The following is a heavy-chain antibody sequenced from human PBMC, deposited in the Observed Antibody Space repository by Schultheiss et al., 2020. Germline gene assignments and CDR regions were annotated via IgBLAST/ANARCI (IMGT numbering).Heavy chain of an antibody. CDR2: ISSSSSYI. CDR3: ARDHYYDKHFQH. J-gene: IGHJ1*01. Sequence: GESLKISCAASGFTFSSYSMNWVRQAPGKGLEWVSSISSSSSYIYYADSVNGRFTISRDNAKNSLYLQMNSLRAEDTAVYYCARDHYYDKHFQHWGQGTLVTVSS. V-gene: IGHV3-21*01. CDR1: GFTFSSYS. D-gene: IGHD3-22*01.